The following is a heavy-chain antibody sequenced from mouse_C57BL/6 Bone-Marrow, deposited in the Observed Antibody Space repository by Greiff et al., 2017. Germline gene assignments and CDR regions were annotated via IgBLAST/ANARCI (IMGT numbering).Heavy chain of an antibody. CDR1: GYTFTDYY. D-gene: IGHD1-1*01. CDR3: ARHGSSHWYFDV. Sequence: VQLQQSGPELVKPGASVKISCKASGYTFTDYYMNWVKQSHGQSLEWIGDINPNNGGTSYNQKFKGKATLTVDKSSSTAYMERRSLTSEDSAVYYCARHGSSHWYFDVWGTGTTVTVSA. V-gene: IGHV1-26*01. J-gene: IGHJ1*03. CDR2: INPNNGGT.